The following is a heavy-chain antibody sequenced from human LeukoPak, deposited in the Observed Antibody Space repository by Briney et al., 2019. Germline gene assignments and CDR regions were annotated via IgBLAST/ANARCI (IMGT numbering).Heavy chain of an antibody. CDR2: IDPDSGGT. D-gene: IGHD3-22*01. V-gene: IGHV1-2*02. CDR1: GYTFINYY. Sequence: ASVKVSCKTSGYTFINYYMHWVRQAPGQGLEWMGRIDPDSGGTGYAQKFQGRVTMTRDTSISTAYMELSRLRSDDTAVYFCAREYYDSSGRKHAFDVWGRGTMVTVSS. J-gene: IGHJ3*01. CDR3: AREYYDSSGRKHAFDV.